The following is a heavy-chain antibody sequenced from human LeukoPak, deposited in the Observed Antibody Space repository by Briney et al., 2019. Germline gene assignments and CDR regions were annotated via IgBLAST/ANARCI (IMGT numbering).Heavy chain of an antibody. Sequence: GGSLRLSCAASGFTFSSYSMNWVRQAPGKGLEWVSVIYSGGSTYYADSVKGRFTISRDNSKNTLYLQMNSLRAEDTAVYYCARVLYYYDSSGYYSDAFDIWGQGTMVTFSS. D-gene: IGHD3-22*01. CDR2: IYSGGST. J-gene: IGHJ3*02. CDR3: ARVLYYYDSSGYYSDAFDI. V-gene: IGHV3-53*01. CDR1: GFTFSSYS.